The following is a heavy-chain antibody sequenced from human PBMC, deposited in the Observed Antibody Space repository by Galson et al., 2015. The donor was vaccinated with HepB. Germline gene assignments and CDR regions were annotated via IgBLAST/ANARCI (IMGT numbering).Heavy chain of an antibody. V-gene: IGHV3-15*01. D-gene: IGHD3-3*01. CDR2: IKSKTDGGTT. CDR1: GFTFSNAW. CDR3: TTEVWSGYWNEFDY. Sequence: SLRLSCVASGFTFSNAWMSWVRQAPGKGLEWVGRIKSKTDGGTTDYAAPVKGRFTISRDDSKNTLYLQMNSLKTEDTAVYYCTTEVWSGYWNEFDYWGQGTLVTVSS. J-gene: IGHJ4*02.